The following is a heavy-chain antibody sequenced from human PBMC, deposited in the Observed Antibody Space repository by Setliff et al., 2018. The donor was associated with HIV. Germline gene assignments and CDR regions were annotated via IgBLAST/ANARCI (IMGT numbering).Heavy chain of an antibody. CDR3: ATPHRGELHYFQH. J-gene: IGHJ1*01. V-gene: IGHV1-24*01. Sequence: ASVKVSCKVSGYTLTELSVHWVRQAPGKGLEWMGGFDPEDGETIYAQKFQGRVTMTEDTSTDTAYMELSSLRSEDTAVYYRATPHRGELHYFQHWGQGTLVTVSS. CDR1: GYTLTELS. CDR2: FDPEDGET. D-gene: IGHD1-26*01.